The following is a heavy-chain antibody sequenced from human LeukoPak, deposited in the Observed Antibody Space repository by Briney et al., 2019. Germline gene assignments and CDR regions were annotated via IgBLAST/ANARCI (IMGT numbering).Heavy chain of an antibody. CDR1: GFTFNIYA. D-gene: IGHD2-2*01. V-gene: IGHV3-23*01. Sequence: GGSLRLSCAASGFTFNIYAVTWVRQAPEKGLECISAISGADPGTFYADSVKGRFTISRDNSRNTLYLQMNSLRAEDSAVYYCAKGQAGSCSGSRCYHSDFWGQGSLVTVSS. J-gene: IGHJ4*02. CDR2: ISGADPGT. CDR3: AKGQAGSCSGSRCYHSDF.